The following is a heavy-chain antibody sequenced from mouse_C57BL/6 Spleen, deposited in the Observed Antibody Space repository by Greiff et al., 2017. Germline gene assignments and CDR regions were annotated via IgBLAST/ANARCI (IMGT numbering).Heavy chain of an antibody. Sequence: QVHVKQPGAELVKPGASVKMSCKASGYTFTSYWITWVKQRPGQGLEWIGDIYPGSGSTNYNEKFKSKATLTVDTSSSTAYMQLSSLTSEDSAVYYCARRWFHYFDYWGQGTTLTVSS. J-gene: IGHJ2*01. CDR3: ARRWFHYFDY. V-gene: IGHV1-55*01. D-gene: IGHD2-3*01. CDR2: IYPGSGST. CDR1: GYTFTSYW.